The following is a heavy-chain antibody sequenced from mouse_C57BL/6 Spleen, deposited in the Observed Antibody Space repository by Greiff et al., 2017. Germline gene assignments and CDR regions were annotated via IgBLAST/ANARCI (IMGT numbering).Heavy chain of an antibody. CDR3: TRRDGYYDY. V-gene: IGHV1-15*01. Sequence: SGAELVRPGASVTLSCKASGYTFTDYEMHWVKQTPVHGLEWIGAIDPETGGTAYNQKFKGKAILTADKSSSTAYMELRSLTSEDSAVYYCTRRDGYYDYWGQGTTLTVSS. CDR1: GYTFTDYE. CDR2: IDPETGGT. J-gene: IGHJ2*01. D-gene: IGHD2-3*01.